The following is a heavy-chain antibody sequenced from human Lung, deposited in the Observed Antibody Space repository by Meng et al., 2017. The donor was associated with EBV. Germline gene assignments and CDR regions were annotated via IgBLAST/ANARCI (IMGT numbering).Heavy chain of an antibody. CDR2: IDPNTGNP. Sequence: QVTLVQAGSGLKQPGASVKVSCRPSGYTFTSYAINWVRQAPGQGPDWMGWIDPNTGNPTYDQGFTGRFVFSLDTSVSTAYLQINSLRADDTAVYYCARGVVGATSGDYWGQGTLVTVSS. D-gene: IGHD1-26*01. J-gene: IGHJ4*02. CDR3: ARGVVGATSGDY. V-gene: IGHV7-4-1*02. CDR1: GYTFTSYA.